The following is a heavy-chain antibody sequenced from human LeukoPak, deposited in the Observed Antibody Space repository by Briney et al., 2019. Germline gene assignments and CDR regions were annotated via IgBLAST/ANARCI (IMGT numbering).Heavy chain of an antibody. V-gene: IGHV1-18*04. Sequence: ASVKVSCKASGYTFSAYYLHWVRQAPGQGLEWVGWISAYNGNTNYAQKLQGRVTMTTDTSTSTAYMELRSLRSDDTAVYYCARDGYCSSTSCYPLDYWGQGTLVTVSS. CDR2: ISAYNGNT. CDR1: GYTFSAYY. D-gene: IGHD2-2*03. J-gene: IGHJ4*02. CDR3: ARDGYCSSTSCYPLDY.